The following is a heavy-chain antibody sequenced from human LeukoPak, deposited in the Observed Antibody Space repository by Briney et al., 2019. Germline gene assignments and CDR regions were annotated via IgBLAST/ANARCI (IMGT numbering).Heavy chain of an antibody. V-gene: IGHV3-30*04. CDR1: GFTFSSYA. CDR3: ARDRYYYGSGSYGNPDY. Sequence: GRSLRLSCAASGFTFSSYAMHWVRQAPGKGLEWVAVISYDGSNKYYADSVKGRFTISRDNSKNTLYLQMNSLRAEDTAVYYCARDRYYYGSGSYGNPDYWGQGTLVTVSS. D-gene: IGHD3-10*01. CDR2: ISYDGSNK. J-gene: IGHJ4*02.